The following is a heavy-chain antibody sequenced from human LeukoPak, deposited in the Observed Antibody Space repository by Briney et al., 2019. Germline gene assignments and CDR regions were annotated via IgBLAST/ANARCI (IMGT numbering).Heavy chain of an antibody. CDR1: GGSISSYY. V-gene: IGHV4-59*01. Sequence: PSETLSLTCTVSGGSISSYYWSWIRQPPGKGLEWIGYIYYSGSTNYNPSLKSRVTISVDTSKNQFSLKLSSVTAADTAVYYCARVVAATTYFDYWGQGTLVTVSS. J-gene: IGHJ4*02. CDR3: ARVVAATTYFDY. D-gene: IGHD2-15*01. CDR2: IYYSGST.